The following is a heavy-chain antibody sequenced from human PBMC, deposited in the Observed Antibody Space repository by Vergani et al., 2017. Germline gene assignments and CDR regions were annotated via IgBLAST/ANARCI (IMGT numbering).Heavy chain of an antibody. Sequence: QARLQESGPGLVKPSQTLSLTCTVSGGSISSGGYYWSWIRQHPGKGLEWIGYIYYSGSTYYNPSLKSRVTISVDTSKNQFSLKLSSVTAADTAVYYCARVLQFTAMDTEYFDYWGQGTLVTVSS. CDR1: GGSISSGGYY. V-gene: IGHV4-31*03. CDR3: ARVLQFTAMDTEYFDY. CDR2: IYYSGST. D-gene: IGHD5-18*01. J-gene: IGHJ4*02.